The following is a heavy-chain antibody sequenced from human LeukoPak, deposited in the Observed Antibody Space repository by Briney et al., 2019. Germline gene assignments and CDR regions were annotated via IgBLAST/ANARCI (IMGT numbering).Heavy chain of an antibody. J-gene: IGHJ4*02. V-gene: IGHV6-1*01. CDR1: GDSVSSNSPA. D-gene: IGHD5/OR15-5a*01. CDR3: ARYIVSTIRGPYYFDY. Sequence: SQTLSLTCAISGDSVSSNSPAWNWIRQSPSRGLEWLGRTYYRSKWYNDYAVSVKSRITINPDTSKNQFSLQLNSVTPEDTAVYYCARYIVSTIRGPYYFDYWGQGTLVTVSS. CDR2: TYYRSKWYN.